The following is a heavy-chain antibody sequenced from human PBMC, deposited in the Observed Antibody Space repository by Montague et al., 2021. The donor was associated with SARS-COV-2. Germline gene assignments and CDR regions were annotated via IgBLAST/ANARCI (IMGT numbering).Heavy chain of an antibody. CDR1: GFTFSSYE. V-gene: IGHV3-48*03. Sequence: GSLRLSCAASGFTFSSYEMNWVRQAPGKGLEWVSYISSSGSTIYYADSVKGRFTISRDNAKNSLYLQMNSLRAEDTAVYYCAGGGTYYDFWSGYYNYYYGMDVWGQGTTVTVSS. CDR3: AGGGTYYDFWSGYYNYYYGMDV. CDR2: ISSSGSTI. J-gene: IGHJ6*02. D-gene: IGHD3-3*01.